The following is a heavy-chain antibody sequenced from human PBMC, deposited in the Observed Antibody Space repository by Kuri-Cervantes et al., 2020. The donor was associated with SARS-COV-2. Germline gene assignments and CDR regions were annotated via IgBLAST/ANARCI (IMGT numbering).Heavy chain of an antibody. V-gene: IGHV3-23*01. D-gene: IGHD3-10*01. J-gene: IGHJ5*02. CDR1: GFTFTSYA. Sequence: GGSLRLSCATSGFTFTSYAMSWVRQAPGKGLEWVSTISGGGGSTYYADSVKGRFTISRDNSKNTLYLQMNSLRAEDTAVYYCAKPGITMVRGVIYWFDPWSQGTLVTVSS. CDR3: AKPGITMVRGVIYWFDP. CDR2: ISGGGGST.